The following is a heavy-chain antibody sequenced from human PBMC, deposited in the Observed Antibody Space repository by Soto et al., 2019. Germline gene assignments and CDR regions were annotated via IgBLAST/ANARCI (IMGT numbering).Heavy chain of an antibody. CDR1: GGSLSGGGNS. CDR2: IFYSGNT. J-gene: IGHJ4*02. Sequence: SETLSLTCTVSGGSLSGGGNSWSWVRKPPGKGLEWLGYIFYSGNTFYNPSLKSRLTVSIDKSNNQFSLKVRSVTASDTAMYYCARSETLDSSFDYWGQGTLVTVSS. V-gene: IGHV4-30-2*03. D-gene: IGHD1-1*01. CDR3: ARSETLDSSFDY.